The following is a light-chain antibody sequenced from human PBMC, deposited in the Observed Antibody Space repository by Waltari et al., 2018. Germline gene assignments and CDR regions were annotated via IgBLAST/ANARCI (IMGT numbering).Light chain of an antibody. CDR1: SSNIGAGYD. J-gene: IGLJ3*02. CDR3: QSYDSSLSGSV. Sequence: QSVLTQPPSVSGAPGQRVTISCTGRSSNIGAGYDVHWYQQLPETAPKLLIYGNSNRPSGVPYRFSGSKSGTSASLAITGLQAEDEADYYCQSYDSSLSGSVFGGGTKLTVL. V-gene: IGLV1-40*01. CDR2: GNS.